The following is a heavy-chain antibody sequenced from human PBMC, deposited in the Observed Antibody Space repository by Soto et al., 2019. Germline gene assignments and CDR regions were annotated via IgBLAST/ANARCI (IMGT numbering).Heavy chain of an antibody. Sequence: EVQLVESGGGLVQPGGSLRLSCAASGFTFSSYSMNWVRQAPGKGLEWVSYISSSSSNIYYADSVKGRFTISRDNAKNSLYLQMNSLRDEDTDVYYCAREGRYYYDSSGYFAEYFQHWGQGTLVTVSS. CDR3: AREGRYYYDSSGYFAEYFQH. J-gene: IGHJ1*01. CDR1: GFTFSSYS. D-gene: IGHD3-22*01. CDR2: ISSSSSNI. V-gene: IGHV3-48*02.